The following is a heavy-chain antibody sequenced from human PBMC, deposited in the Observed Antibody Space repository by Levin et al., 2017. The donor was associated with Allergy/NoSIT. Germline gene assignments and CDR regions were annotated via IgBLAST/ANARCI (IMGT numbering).Heavy chain of an antibody. D-gene: IGHD3-22*01. CDR2: ISYDGSNK. CDR1: GFTFSSYG. J-gene: IGHJ6*02. Sequence: PGGSLRLSCAASGFTFSSYGMHWVRQAPGKGLEWVAVISYDGSNKYYADSVKGRFTISRDNSKNTLYLQMNSLRAEDTAVYYCAKDQVGGITMIVVALNYYGMDVWGQGTTVTVSS. V-gene: IGHV3-30*18. CDR3: AKDQVGGITMIVVALNYYGMDV.